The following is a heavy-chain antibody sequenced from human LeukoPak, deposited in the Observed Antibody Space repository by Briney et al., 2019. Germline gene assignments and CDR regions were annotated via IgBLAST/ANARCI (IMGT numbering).Heavy chain of an antibody. CDR2: ISSSSSYI. CDR1: GFPFSSYS. Sequence: GGSLRLSCAASGFPFSSYSMNWVRQAPGKGLEWVSSISSSSSYIYYADSVKGRFTISRDNAKNSLYLQMNSLRAEDTAVYYCARGNPPPLIAADGNGLMDYWGQGTLVTVSS. CDR3: ARGNPPPLIAADGNGLMDY. D-gene: IGHD6-13*01. J-gene: IGHJ4*02. V-gene: IGHV3-21*01.